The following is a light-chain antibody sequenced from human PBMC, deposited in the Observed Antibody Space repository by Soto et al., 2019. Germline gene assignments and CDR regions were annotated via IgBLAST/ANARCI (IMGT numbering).Light chain of an antibody. V-gene: IGLV1-40*01. J-gene: IGLJ3*02. CDR1: TSNLGAGYD. CDR2: GNR. Sequence: QSVLTQPPSVSGAPGQRVTLSCTGNTSNLGAGYDVHWYQQLPGAAPKLVIFGNRNRPSGVPERFSGSKSGTSASLAITGLQAEDEADYYCCSYAGSYTLWVFGGGTKLTVL. CDR3: CSYAGSYTLWV.